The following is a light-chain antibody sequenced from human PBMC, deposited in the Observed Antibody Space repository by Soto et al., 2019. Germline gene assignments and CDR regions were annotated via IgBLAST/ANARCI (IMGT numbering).Light chain of an antibody. CDR3: SSYAGSNVLVV. V-gene: IGLV2-23*01. J-gene: IGLJ2*01. Sequence: QSALTQPGSVSGSPGQSITISCSGTSSDIGSYNLVSWYQQHPGKAPKVIIFEGSRLPPGVSSRFSGSKSGNTASLTISGLRPEDEADYYCSSYAGSNVLVVFGGGTKLTVL. CDR1: SSDIGSYNL. CDR2: EGS.